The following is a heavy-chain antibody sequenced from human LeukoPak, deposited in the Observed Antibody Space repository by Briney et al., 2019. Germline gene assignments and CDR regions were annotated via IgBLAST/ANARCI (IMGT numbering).Heavy chain of an antibody. Sequence: GGSLRLSCAASGFTFSSYEMNWVRQAPGKGLEWVSYISSSGTTVYYADSVKGRFTISRDNAKNSLYLQMNSLRAEDTAVYYCARPPIGAAGGYFDHWGQGTLVTFSP. CDR3: ARPPIGAAGGYFDH. D-gene: IGHD6-13*01. CDR1: GFTFSSYE. J-gene: IGHJ4*02. CDR2: ISSSGTTV. V-gene: IGHV3-48*03.